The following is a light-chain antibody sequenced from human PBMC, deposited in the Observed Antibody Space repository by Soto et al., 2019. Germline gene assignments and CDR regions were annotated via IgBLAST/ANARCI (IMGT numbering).Light chain of an antibody. CDR1: SSDVGNYNL. V-gene: IGLV2-23*02. CDR2: ELS. CDR3: CSYAGSNYV. J-gene: IGLJ1*01. Sequence: QSALTQPASVSGSPGQSITISCTGTSSDVGNYNLVCWHQHHPAEAPKLIIYELSKRATGVSYRFSGSKSGDTAALTSSGLQDEDEDDYYCCSYAGSNYVFGTGTKVTVL.